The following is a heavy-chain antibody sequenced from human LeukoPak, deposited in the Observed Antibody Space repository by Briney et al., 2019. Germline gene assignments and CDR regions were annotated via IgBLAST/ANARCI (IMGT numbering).Heavy chain of an antibody. V-gene: IGHV4-39*01. D-gene: IGHD2-15*01. Sequence: PSETLSLSCSVSGGAISSNSHHWGWIRQPPGKGLEWLGRFYSSGRTYYNPSLKSRVTRSVDTSKSHFSLKLSSVTAADTALYYCARHAAVVASYFDSWGQGTLVTVSS. CDR1: GGAISSNSHH. CDR2: FYSSGRT. J-gene: IGHJ4*02. CDR3: ARHAAVVASYFDS.